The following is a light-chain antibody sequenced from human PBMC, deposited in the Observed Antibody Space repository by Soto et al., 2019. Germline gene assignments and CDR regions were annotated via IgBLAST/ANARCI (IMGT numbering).Light chain of an antibody. Sequence: DLQMTQSPYTLSASVGDRVTITCRASQSISSWLAWYQQKPGKAPKILIYAASTLQSGVPSRFSGSVSGTDGTITISSLKTEDGATYDCQQRYYTTLTFGGGTKVDIK. CDR1: QSISSW. CDR2: AAS. V-gene: IGKV1-39*01. CDR3: QQRYYTTLT. J-gene: IGKJ4*01.